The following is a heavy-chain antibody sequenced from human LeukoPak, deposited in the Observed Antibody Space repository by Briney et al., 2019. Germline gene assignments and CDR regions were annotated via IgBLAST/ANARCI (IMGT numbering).Heavy chain of an antibody. CDR3: VSFYETY. Sequence: PGGSLRLSCAASGNYWMHWVRQAPGKGQVWVSNINSDGSWTSYADSVKGRFTISKDHATNTVYLQINSLRAEDTAVYYCVSFYETYWGRGTLVTVSS. CDR1: GNYW. CDR2: INSDGSWT. D-gene: IGHD2/OR15-2a*01. J-gene: IGHJ4*02. V-gene: IGHV3-74*01.